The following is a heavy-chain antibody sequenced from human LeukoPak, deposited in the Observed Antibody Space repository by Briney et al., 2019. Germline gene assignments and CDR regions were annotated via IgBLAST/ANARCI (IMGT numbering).Heavy chain of an antibody. Sequence: GGPLRLSCAAFGFAVNTNYMSWVRQAPGKGLEWVSVIYSAGTTFYADSVKGRLTISRDNSKNTLYLRMDSLRAEDTAVYYCAKDLRHSGSYYEYWGQGTLVTVSS. D-gene: IGHD1-26*01. CDR3: AKDLRHSGSYYEY. CDR1: GFAVNTNY. V-gene: IGHV3-66*01. CDR2: IYSAGTT. J-gene: IGHJ4*02.